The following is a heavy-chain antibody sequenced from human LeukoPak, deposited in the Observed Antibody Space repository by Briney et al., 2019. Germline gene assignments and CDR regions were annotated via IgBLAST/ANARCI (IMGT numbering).Heavy chain of an antibody. V-gene: IGHV3-30*18. J-gene: IGHJ4*02. CDR1: GFTFSSYG. D-gene: IGHD3-22*01. Sequence: SGGSLRLSCAASGFTFSSYGIHWVRQAPGKGLEWVAVISYDGGNKYYAESVKGRFTISRDNSKNTLYLQMNSLRAEDTAVYYCAKENYYDSSGYYDYWGQGTLVTVSS. CDR3: AKENYYDSSGYYDY. CDR2: ISYDGGNK.